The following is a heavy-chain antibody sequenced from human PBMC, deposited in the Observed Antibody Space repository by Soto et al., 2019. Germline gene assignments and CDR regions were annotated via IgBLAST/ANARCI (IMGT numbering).Heavy chain of an antibody. CDR3: ARDWDIVILSVPIPNYNYGMDV. Sequence: PGGSLRLSCEGSGFTFSAYAMNWVRQAPGKGLEWVSYISSRSDTLYYADSVKGRFTISRDNAKNSVYLQVSNLRDEDTAVYYCARDWDIVILSVPIPNYNYGMDVWGQGTTVTV. CDR2: ISSRSDTL. J-gene: IGHJ6*02. CDR1: GFTFSAYA. V-gene: IGHV3-48*02. D-gene: IGHD2-15*01.